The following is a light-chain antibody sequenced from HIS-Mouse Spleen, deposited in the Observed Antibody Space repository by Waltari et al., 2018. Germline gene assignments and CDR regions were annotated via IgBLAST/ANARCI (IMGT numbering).Light chain of an antibody. CDR1: SSDVGSYNR. Sequence: QSALTQPPSVSGSPGQSVTISCTGTSSDVGSYNRVSWYQQPPGTAPKLMIYEVSNRPSGVPDRFSGSKSGTTASLTISWLQAEDEADYYCSLYTSSSTLVFGGGTKLTVL. J-gene: IGLJ2*01. CDR3: SLYTSSSTLV. V-gene: IGLV2-18*01. CDR2: EVS.